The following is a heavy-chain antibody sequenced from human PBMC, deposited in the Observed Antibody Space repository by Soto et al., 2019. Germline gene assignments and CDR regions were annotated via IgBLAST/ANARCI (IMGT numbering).Heavy chain of an antibody. CDR2: INHSGST. J-gene: IGHJ6*02. Sequence: SETLSLTCAVYGGSFSGYYWSWIRQPPGKGLEWIGEINHSGSTNYNPSLKSRVTISVDTSKNQFSLKLSSVTAADTAVYYCARGYYYGMDVWGQGTTVTVS. V-gene: IGHV4-34*01. CDR1: GGSFSGYY. CDR3: ARGYYYGMDV.